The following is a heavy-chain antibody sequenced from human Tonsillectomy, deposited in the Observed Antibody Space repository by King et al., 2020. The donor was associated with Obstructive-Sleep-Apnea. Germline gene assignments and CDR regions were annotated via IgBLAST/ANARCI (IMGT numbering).Heavy chain of an antibody. V-gene: IGHV4-39*07. Sequence: QLQESGPGLVKPSETLSLTCTVSCCYISSSSYYWGWIRQPPGNGLEWIGSIYYTGSPWYNPSLKSRFTISVDKAKNQFSLKLDSVTAADTSVYYCGGIVVVSTYFDYWGQGTLVTVSS. CDR3: GGIVVVSTYFDY. J-gene: IGHJ4*02. CDR2: IYYTGSP. CDR1: CCYISSSSYY. D-gene: IGHD3-22*01.